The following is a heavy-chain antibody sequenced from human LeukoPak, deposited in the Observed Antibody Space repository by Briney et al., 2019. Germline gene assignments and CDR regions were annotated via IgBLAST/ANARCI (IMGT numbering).Heavy chain of an antibody. CDR2: INHSGST. Sequence: KPSETLSLTCTVSGGSISSYYWSWIRQPPGKGLEWIGEINHSGSTNYNPSLKSRVTISVDTSKNQFSLKLSSVTAADTAVYYCARGIVVVPAAMGCYYYYGMDVWGQGTTVTVSS. J-gene: IGHJ6*02. V-gene: IGHV4-34*01. CDR1: GGSISSYY. D-gene: IGHD2-2*01. CDR3: ARGIVVVPAAMGCYYYYGMDV.